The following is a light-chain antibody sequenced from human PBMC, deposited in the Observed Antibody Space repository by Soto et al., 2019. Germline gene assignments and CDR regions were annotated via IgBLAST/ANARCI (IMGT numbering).Light chain of an antibody. CDR3: AVWDDSLNGVV. CDR2: YDD. J-gene: IGLJ2*01. CDR1: SSNVGNNA. Sequence: QSVLTQPPSVSEAPRQRVTISCYGSSSNVGNNAVNWYQQLPGKAPKLLIYYDDLLPSGVSDRFSGSKSGTSASLAISGLQSEDEADYYCAVWDDSLNGVVFGGGTQLTVL. V-gene: IGLV1-36*01.